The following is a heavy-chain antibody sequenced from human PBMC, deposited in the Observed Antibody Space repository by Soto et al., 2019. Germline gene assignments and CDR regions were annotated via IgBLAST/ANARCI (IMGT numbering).Heavy chain of an antibody. D-gene: IGHD3-22*01. Sequence: GSRRLSCAASGFTFSSYGIHWIRQAPGKGLEWVTLIWFDGSNKYYADSVKGRFTISRDNSKNTLYLQMNSLRAEDTAVYYCARGGLYDSSGYYADYWGQGTLVTVS. CDR1: GFTFSSYG. CDR2: IWFDGSNK. V-gene: IGHV3-33*01. J-gene: IGHJ4*02. CDR3: ARGGLYDSSGYYADY.